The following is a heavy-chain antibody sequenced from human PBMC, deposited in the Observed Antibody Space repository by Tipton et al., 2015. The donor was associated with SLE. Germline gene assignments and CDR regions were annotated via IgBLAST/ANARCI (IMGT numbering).Heavy chain of an antibody. Sequence: SLRLSCAASGFTFSSYAMSWVRQTPEKGLEWVSAVTDGGSTTYYADSVKGRFTISRDNSKNTLYLQMNSLRAEDTALYYCAHRGRYSGYEYYFDYWGQGTLVTVSS. D-gene: IGHD5-12*01. CDR1: GFTFSSYA. CDR3: AHRGRYSGYEYYFDY. J-gene: IGHJ4*02. CDR2: VTDGGSTT. V-gene: IGHV3-23*01.